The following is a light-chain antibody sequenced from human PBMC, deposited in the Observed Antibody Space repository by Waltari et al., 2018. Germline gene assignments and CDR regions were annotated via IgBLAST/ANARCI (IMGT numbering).Light chain of an antibody. Sequence: DMQMTQSPSSLSASVGDRVTITCRASQSISNYLNWYQQKRGKGPKLLIYSASSLQSGVPSRFSGRGSGTDFNLTINSLQPEDFATYYCQQTYSTAWTFGQGTKVEVK. CDR2: SAS. V-gene: IGKV1-39*01. CDR1: QSISNY. J-gene: IGKJ1*01. CDR3: QQTYSTAWT.